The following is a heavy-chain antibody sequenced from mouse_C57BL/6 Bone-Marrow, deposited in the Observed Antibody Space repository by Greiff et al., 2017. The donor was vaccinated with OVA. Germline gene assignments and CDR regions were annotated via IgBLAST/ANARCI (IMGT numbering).Heavy chain of an antibody. V-gene: IGHV1-81*01. D-gene: IGHD1-1*01. CDR3: ARWTHYYGSSHYYFDY. CDR2: IYPRSGNT. J-gene: IGHJ2*01. CDR1: GYTFTSYG. Sequence: QVHVKQSGAELARPGASVKLSCKASGYTFTSYGISWVKQRTGQGLEWIGEIYPRSGNTYYNEKFKGKATLTADKSSSTAYMELRSLTSEDSAVYFCARWTHYYGSSHYYFDYWGQGTTLTVSS.